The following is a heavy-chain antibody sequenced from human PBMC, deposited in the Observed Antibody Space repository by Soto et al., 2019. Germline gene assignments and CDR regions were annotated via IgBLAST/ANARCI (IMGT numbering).Heavy chain of an antibody. V-gene: IGHV3-30*18. CDR2: ISHDGSNK. D-gene: IGHD6-19*01. Sequence: QVQLVESGGGVVQPGRSLRLSCAASGFTFSTYGMHWVRQAPGKGLEWVAVISHDGSNKYYVDSVKGRFTISRDNSKNTLYLQMSSPKAEDTAVYYCANGYRSGWYYFDYWGQGTLVTVSS. J-gene: IGHJ4*02. CDR3: ANGYRSGWYYFDY. CDR1: GFTFSTYG.